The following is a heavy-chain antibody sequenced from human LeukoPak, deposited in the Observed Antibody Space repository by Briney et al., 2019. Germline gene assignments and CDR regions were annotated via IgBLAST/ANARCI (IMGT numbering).Heavy chain of an antibody. J-gene: IGHJ3*02. D-gene: IGHD6-19*01. V-gene: IGHV3-53*01. CDR1: GFTVSSNY. CDR2: IYSGGST. Sequence: GGSLRLSCAASGFTVSSNYMSWVRQAPGKGLEWVSVIYSGGSTYYADSVKGRFTISRDNSKNTLYLQMNSLRDEDTALYYCAREMYSSGWLNAFDIWGQGTMVTVSS. CDR3: AREMYSSGWLNAFDI.